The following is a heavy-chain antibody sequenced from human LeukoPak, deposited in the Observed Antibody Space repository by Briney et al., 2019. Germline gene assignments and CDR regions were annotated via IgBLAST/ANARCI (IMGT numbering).Heavy chain of an antibody. CDR1: GGTFSSYA. CDR3: ARGWYSYGNNHYYYYYYMDV. D-gene: IGHD5-18*01. CDR2: IIPIFGTA. J-gene: IGHJ6*03. Sequence: SVKVSCKASGGTFSSYAISWVRQAPGQGLEWMGGIIPIFGTANYAQKFQGRVTITADKSTSTAYMELSSLRSEDTAVYYCARGWYSYGNNHYYYYYYMDVWGKGTTVTVSS. V-gene: IGHV1-69*06.